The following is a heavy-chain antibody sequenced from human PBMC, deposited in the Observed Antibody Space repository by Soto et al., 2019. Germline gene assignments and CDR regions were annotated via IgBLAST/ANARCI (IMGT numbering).Heavy chain of an antibody. CDR1: GYTFTGYY. CDR3: ARALYYYDSSGFHFAY. CDR2: INPNSGGT. J-gene: IGHJ4*02. V-gene: IGHV1-2*04. Sequence: ASVKVSCKASGYTFTGYYMHWVRQAPGQGLEWMGWINPNSGGTNYAQKFQGWVTMTRDTSISTAYMELSRLRSDDTAVYYCARALYYYDSSGFHFAYWGQGTLVTVSS. D-gene: IGHD3-22*01.